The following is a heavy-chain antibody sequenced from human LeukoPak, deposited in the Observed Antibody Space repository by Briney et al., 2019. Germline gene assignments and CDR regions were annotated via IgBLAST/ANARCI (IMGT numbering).Heavy chain of an antibody. CDR2: ISGSGENT. V-gene: IGHV3-23*01. D-gene: IGHD3-10*01. Sequence: PGGSRRPACAASGFTFSSYAMSWVRQAPGKGLEWVSTISGSGENTYYADSVKGRFTISRDNSKNTLYLQMYSLRVEDTAVYYCAKWGSGSYYKGSFDYWGQGTLVTVSS. CDR1: GFTFSSYA. CDR3: AKWGSGSYYKGSFDY. J-gene: IGHJ4*02.